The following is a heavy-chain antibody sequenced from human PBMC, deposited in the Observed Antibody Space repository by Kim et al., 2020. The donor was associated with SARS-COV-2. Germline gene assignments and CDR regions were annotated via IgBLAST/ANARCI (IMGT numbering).Heavy chain of an antibody. CDR1: GDSVSSNSAA. V-gene: IGHV6-1*01. CDR3: ARDNSGSSSWVPPPTKYYFDY. J-gene: IGHJ4*02. CDR2: TYYRSKWYN. D-gene: IGHD6-13*01. Sequence: SQTLSLTCAISGDSVSSNSAAWNWIRQSPSRGLEWLGRTYYRSKWYNDYAVSVKSRITINPDTSKNQFSLQLNSVTPEDTAVYYCARDNSGSSSWVPPPTKYYFDYWGQGTLVTVSS.